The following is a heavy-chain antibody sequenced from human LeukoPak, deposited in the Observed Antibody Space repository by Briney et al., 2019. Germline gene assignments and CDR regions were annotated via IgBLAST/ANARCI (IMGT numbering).Heavy chain of an antibody. CDR1: GYTLTELS. J-gene: IGHJ6*03. Sequence: ASVKVSCKVSGYTLTELSMHWVRQAPGKGLEWMGGFDPEDGETIYAQKFQGRVTMTEDTSTDTAYMELSSLRSEYTAVYYCATALVSRGYYYYYMDVWGKGTTVTVSS. D-gene: IGHD2-8*02. CDR3: ATALVSRGYYYYYMDV. CDR2: FDPEDGET. V-gene: IGHV1-24*01.